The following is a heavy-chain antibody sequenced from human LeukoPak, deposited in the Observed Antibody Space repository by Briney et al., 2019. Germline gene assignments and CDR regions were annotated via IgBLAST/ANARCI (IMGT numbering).Heavy chain of an antibody. J-gene: IGHJ5*02. CDR2: VYYTGST. CDR1: GASVTSGSFY. D-gene: IGHD3-10*01. Sequence: SETLSLTCSVSGASVTSGSFYWRWLRQSPGKVLEWIAPVYYTGSTYYDPSPKRRVSISTHTSKNQFSLNMKSVRAAEPAVYYCVSDSGSGSVSGPFDAWGEGTLVTVTS. CDR3: VSDSGSGSVSGPFDA. V-gene: IGHV4-39*01.